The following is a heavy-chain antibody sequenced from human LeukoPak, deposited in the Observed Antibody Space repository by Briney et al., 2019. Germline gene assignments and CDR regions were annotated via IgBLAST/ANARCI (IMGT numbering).Heavy chain of an antibody. J-gene: IGHJ4*02. Sequence: GGSLRLSCAASGFTFSSYDMTWVRQAPGRGLEWVSSIRPSGDNTYYGDSVKGRFTISRDNAMDTLYLQMNSLRADDTAVYYCAKDRVDGSGSQFDSWGQGSLVIVSS. CDR1: GFTFSSYD. CDR2: IRPSGDNT. CDR3: AKDRVDGSGSQFDS. V-gene: IGHV3-23*01. D-gene: IGHD3-10*01.